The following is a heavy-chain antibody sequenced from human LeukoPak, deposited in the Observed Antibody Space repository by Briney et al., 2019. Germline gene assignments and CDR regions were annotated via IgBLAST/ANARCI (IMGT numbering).Heavy chain of an antibody. V-gene: IGHV1-46*01. CDR1: GYTFTSYY. J-gene: IGHJ3*02. D-gene: IGHD2-2*01. CDR3: ARDPKIIVVVPAALGAFDI. CDR2: INPSGGST. Sequence: ASVKVSCKASGYTFTSYYMHWVRQTPGQGLEWMGIINPSGGSTSYAHKFQGRVTITRDTSTSTVYMELSSLRSEDTAVYYCARDPKIIVVVPAALGAFDIWGQGTMVTVSS.